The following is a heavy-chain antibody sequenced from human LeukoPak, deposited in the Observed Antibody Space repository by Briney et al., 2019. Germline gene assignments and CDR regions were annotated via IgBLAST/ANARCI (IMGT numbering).Heavy chain of an antibody. V-gene: IGHV3-30-3*01. J-gene: IGHJ6*02. CDR2: ISYDGSNK. CDR3: TPLVIGLRGMDV. CDR1: GFTFSSYA. D-gene: IGHD3-22*01. Sequence: GGSLRLSCAASGFTFSSYAMHWVRQAPGKGLEWVAVISYDGSNKYYADSVKGRFTISRDNSKNTLYLQMNSLKTEDTAVYYCTPLVIGLRGMDVWGQGTTVTVSS.